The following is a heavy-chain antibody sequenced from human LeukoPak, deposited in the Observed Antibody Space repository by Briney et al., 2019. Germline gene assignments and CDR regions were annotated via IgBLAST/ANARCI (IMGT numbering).Heavy chain of an antibody. CDR1: GVSISSSSYY. J-gene: IGHJ4*02. CDR2: IYYSGST. Sequence: PSETLSLTCTVSGVSISSSSYYWGWIRQPPGKGLEWIGSIYYSGSTYYNPSLKSRVTISVDTSKNQFSLKLSSVTAADTAVYYCARLHSSSWYYFDYWGQGTLVTVSS. D-gene: IGHD6-13*01. CDR3: ARLHSSSWYYFDY. V-gene: IGHV4-39*01.